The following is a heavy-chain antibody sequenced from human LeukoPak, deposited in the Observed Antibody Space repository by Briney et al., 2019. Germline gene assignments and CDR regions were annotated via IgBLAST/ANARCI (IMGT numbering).Heavy chain of an antibody. CDR1: GGSISSYY. CDR3: ARHYCNGGNCYSFDY. CDR2: IYYSGST. D-gene: IGHD2-15*01. Sequence: SETLSLTCTVSGGSISSYYWSWIRQPPGKGLEWIGYIYYSGSTNYNPSLKSRVTISVDTSKNQFSLKLSSMTAADTAIYYCARHYCNGGNCYSFDYWGQGTLVTVSS. V-gene: IGHV4-59*08. J-gene: IGHJ4*02.